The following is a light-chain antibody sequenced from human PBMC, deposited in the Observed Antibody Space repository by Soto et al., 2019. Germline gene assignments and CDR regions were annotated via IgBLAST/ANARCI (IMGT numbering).Light chain of an antibody. CDR1: QAIRNE. Sequence: AIQMTQSPSSLSASVGDRVIITCRASQAIRNELSWYQQKPGKAPELLIHAASTLQTGVPSRFSGGGSGTDFTLTISGLQPEDFATYYCLQDHDYPRTFGQGSTVEIK. CDR3: LQDHDYPRT. CDR2: AAS. V-gene: IGKV1-6*01. J-gene: IGKJ1*01.